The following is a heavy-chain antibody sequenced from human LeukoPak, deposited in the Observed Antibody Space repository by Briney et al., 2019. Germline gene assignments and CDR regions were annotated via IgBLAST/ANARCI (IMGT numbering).Heavy chain of an antibody. CDR3: ARDYYDSSGYYGY. D-gene: IGHD3-22*01. Sequence: DSVKGRSTISRDNSKNTLYLQMNSLRAEDTAVYYCARDYYDSSGYYGYWGQGTLVAVSS. J-gene: IGHJ4*02. V-gene: IGHV3-30*01.